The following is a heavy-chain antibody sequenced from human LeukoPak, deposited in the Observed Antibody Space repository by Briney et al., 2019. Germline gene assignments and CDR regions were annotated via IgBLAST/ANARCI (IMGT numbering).Heavy chain of an antibody. CDR1: GGSISSYY. CDR2: IYYSGST. V-gene: IGHV4-59*12. CDR3: ARALNWNYPDAFDI. J-gene: IGHJ3*02. Sequence: SETLSLTCTVSGGSISSYYWSWIRQPPGKGLEWIGYIYYSGSTDYNPSLKSRVTISVDTSKNQFSLKLSSVTAADTAVYYCARALNWNYPDAFDIWGQGTMVTVSS. D-gene: IGHD1-7*01.